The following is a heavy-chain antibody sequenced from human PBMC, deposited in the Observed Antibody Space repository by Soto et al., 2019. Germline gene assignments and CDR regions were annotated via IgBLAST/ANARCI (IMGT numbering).Heavy chain of an antibody. J-gene: IGHJ6*02. CDR3: AKDDDRAMFYGMDV. CDR1: GFTFSSYG. V-gene: IGHV3-30*18. D-gene: IGHD3-9*01. CDR2: ISYDGSNK. Sequence: QVQLVESGGGVVQPGRSLRLSCAASGFTFSSYGMHWVRQAPGKGLEWVAVISYDGSNKYYADSVKGRFTISRDNSKNTLYLQMNSLRAEDTAVYYCAKDDDRAMFYGMDVWGQGTTVTVSS.